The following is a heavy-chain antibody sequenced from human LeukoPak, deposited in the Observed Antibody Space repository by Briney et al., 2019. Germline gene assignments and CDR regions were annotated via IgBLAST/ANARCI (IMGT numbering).Heavy chain of an antibody. J-gene: IGHJ4*02. CDR3: AKDWQQLVWTTFDY. CDR2: ISYDGSNK. CDR1: GFTFSSYG. D-gene: IGHD6-13*01. V-gene: IGHV3-30*18. Sequence: GGSLRLSCAASGFTFSSYGMHWVRQAPGKGLEWVAVISYDGSNKYYADSVKGRFTISRDNSKNTLYLQMNSLRAEDTAVYYCAKDWQQLVWTTFDYWAREPWSPSPQ.